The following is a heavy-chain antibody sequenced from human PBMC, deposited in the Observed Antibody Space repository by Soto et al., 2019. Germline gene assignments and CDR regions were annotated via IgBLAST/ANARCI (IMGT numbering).Heavy chain of an antibody. CDR1: GGSITSGGHY. V-gene: IGHV4-31*02. J-gene: IGHJ4*02. CDR3: ARVTDPVVTASNPFDH. CDR2: MFHSGST. D-gene: IGHD2-21*02. Sequence: PSETLSLTCTVSGGSITSGGHYWAWIRQHPGKGLEWIGYMFHSGSTHYNPSLKSRISISVDTSKNQFSLKLSSVTAADTAVYYCARVTDPVVTASNPFDHWGQGALVTVSS.